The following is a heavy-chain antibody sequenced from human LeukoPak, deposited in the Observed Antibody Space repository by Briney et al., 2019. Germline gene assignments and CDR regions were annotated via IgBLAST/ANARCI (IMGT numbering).Heavy chain of an antibody. V-gene: IGHV3-15*01. CDR3: TTGPFDYYGSASYSANGMDV. J-gene: IGHJ6*02. Sequence: GGSLRLSCAASGFTFSNAWMSWVRQAPGKGLEWVGRIKSKTDGWKTDYPAPVKGRFTISRDDSKNTLYLQMNSLKSEDTAVYYCTTGPFDYYGSASYSANGMDVWGQGTTVTVSS. CDR1: GFTFSNAW. CDR2: IKSKTDGWKT. D-gene: IGHD3-10*01.